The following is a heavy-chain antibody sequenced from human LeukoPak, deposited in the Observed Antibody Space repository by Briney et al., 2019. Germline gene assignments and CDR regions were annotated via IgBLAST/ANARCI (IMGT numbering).Heavy chain of an antibody. V-gene: IGHV4-34*01. CDR2: ITHSGST. J-gene: IGHJ4*02. CDR1: GGSFSGYY. Sequence: SETLSLTCAVYGGSFSGYYWSWIRQPPGKGLEWIGEITHSGSTNYNPSLKSRVTISVDTSKNQFSLKLSSVTAADTAVYYCASGYSYGYDYWGQGTLVTVSS. CDR3: ASGYSYGYDY. D-gene: IGHD5-18*01.